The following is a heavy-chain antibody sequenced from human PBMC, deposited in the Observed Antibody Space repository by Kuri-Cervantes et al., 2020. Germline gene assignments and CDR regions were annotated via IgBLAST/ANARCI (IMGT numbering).Heavy chain of an antibody. CDR2: IYLGDSDT. V-gene: IGHV5-51*01. J-gene: IGHJ4*02. CDR3: ARRISGDHYYFDY. CDR1: GYSFTSYW. D-gene: IGHD4-17*01. Sequence: KVSCKGSGYSFTSYWIGWVRQMPGKGLEWMGIIYLGDSDTRYSPSFQGQVTISADKSISTAYLQWSSLKASDTAMYYCARRISGDHYYFDYWGQGTLVTVSS.